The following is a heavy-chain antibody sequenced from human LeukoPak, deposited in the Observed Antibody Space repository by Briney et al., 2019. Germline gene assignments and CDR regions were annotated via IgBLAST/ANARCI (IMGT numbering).Heavy chain of an antibody. D-gene: IGHD2-2*01. CDR3: AKDLLRYIVVVPAAIGY. CDR1: GFTFSSYG. Sequence: GSLRPSCAAPGFTFSSYGMHWVRQAPGKGLEWGAVISYDGSNKYYPDSVKGRFTISRDNSKNPLYLQMNSLRAEDKAVYYCAKDLLRYIVVVPAAIGYWGQGTLVTVSS. CDR2: ISYDGSNK. J-gene: IGHJ4*02. V-gene: IGHV3-30*18.